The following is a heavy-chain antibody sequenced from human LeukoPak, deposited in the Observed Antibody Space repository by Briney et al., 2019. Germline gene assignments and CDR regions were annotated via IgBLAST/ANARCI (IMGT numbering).Heavy chain of an antibody. CDR1: ADSFSSHY. Sequence: SETLSLTCAVSADSFSSHYWTWIRQAPGKGLEWIGYISYIGSTNYNPSLKSRVTISIDTSKNQFSLKLSSVAAADTAVYYCARDLVTVTKGFDIWGQGTMVSVSS. CDR2: ISYIGST. D-gene: IGHD4-17*01. J-gene: IGHJ3*02. V-gene: IGHV4-59*11. CDR3: ARDLVTVTKGFDI.